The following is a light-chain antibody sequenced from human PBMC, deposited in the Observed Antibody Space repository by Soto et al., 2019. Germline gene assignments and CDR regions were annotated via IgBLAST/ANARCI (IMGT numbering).Light chain of an antibody. CDR2: RDS. Sequence: QAVVTQPPSVSGAPGQTVTISCTGSSSNIGARYDVHWYRQLPGTAPKLLIYRDSNRPSGVPDRFSGSKSGTSASLAITGLQAEDEADYCQSYDISLSGWVFGGGTKLTVL. J-gene: IGLJ3*02. CDR3: QSYDISLSGWV. V-gene: IGLV1-40*01. CDR1: SSNIGARYD.